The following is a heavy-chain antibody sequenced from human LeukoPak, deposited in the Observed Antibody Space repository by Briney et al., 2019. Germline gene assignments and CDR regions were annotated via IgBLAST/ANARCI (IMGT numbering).Heavy chain of an antibody. CDR2: ISAYNGNT. CDR3: ARESTVVTPGGQFDY. CDR1: GYTFTSYG. Sequence: ASVKVSCKASGYTFTSYGISWVRQAPGQGLEWMGWISAYNGNTNYAQKLQGRVTMTTDTSTSTAYMELRSLRSDDTAVYYCARESTVVTPGGQFDYWGQGTLVTVSS. J-gene: IGHJ4*02. V-gene: IGHV1-18*01. D-gene: IGHD4-23*01.